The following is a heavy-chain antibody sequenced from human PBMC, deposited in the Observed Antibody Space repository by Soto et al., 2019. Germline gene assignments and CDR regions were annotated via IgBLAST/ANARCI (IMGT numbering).Heavy chain of an antibody. V-gene: IGHV3-23*01. Sequence: PGGSLRLSCAASGFTFSSYAMSWVRQAPGKGLEWVSAISGSGGSTYYADSVKGRFTISRDNSKNTLYLQMNSLRAEDTAVYYCAKDSFYYDSSGYYYEYYFDYWGQGTLVTVSS. CDR3: AKDSFYYDSSGYYYEYYFDY. D-gene: IGHD3-22*01. J-gene: IGHJ4*02. CDR1: GFTFSSYA. CDR2: ISGSGGST.